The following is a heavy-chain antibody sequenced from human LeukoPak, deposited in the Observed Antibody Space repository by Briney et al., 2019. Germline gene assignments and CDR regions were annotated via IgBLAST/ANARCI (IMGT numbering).Heavy chain of an antibody. V-gene: IGHV4-39*01. CDR1: GGSVSSSTYR. Sequence: SETLSLTCTVSGGSVSSSTYRWGWIPQPPGKGLEWVRSIHYSRSTYYSLSLKSRVPSAVYTSTTTSSMRLSSVTPADTAVYYCARPCRPFGGVWNYYYYMDVWGKGTTVTVSS. J-gene: IGHJ6*03. CDR2: IHYSRST. CDR3: ARPCRPFGGVWNYYYYMDV. D-gene: IGHD3-16*01.